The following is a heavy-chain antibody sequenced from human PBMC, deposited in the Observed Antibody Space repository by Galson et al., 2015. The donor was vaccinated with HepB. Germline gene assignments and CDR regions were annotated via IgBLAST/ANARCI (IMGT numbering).Heavy chain of an antibody. V-gene: IGHV3-30*03. J-gene: IGHJ4*02. CDR1: GFTFSSYG. D-gene: IGHD6-13*01. CDR2: ISYDGSNK. CDR3: ATSGYSSSWYYFDY. Sequence: SLRLSCAASGFTFSSYGMHWVRQAPGKGLEWVAVISYDGSNKYYADSVKGRFTISRDNSKNTLYLQMNSLRAEDTAVYYCATSGYSSSWYYFDYWGQGTLVTVSS.